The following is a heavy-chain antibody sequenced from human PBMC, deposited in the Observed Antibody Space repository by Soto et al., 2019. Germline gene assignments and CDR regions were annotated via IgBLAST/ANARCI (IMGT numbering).Heavy chain of an antibody. CDR2: ISYDGSNK. D-gene: IGHD4-17*01. J-gene: IGHJ3*02. V-gene: IGHV3-30-3*01. CDR1: GFTFSSYA. CDR3: ARATVTPRDAFDI. Sequence: QVQLVESGGGVVQPGRSLRLSCAASGFTFSSYAMHWVRQAPGKGLEWVAVISYDGSNKYYADSVKGRFTISRDNSKNTLYLQTNSLRAEDTAVYYCARATVTPRDAFDIWGQGTMVTVSS.